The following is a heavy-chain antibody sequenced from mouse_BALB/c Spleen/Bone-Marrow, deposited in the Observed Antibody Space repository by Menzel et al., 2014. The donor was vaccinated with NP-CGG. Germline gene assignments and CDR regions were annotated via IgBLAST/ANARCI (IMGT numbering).Heavy chain of an antibody. V-gene: IGHV14-3*02. CDR2: IDPANGNT. D-gene: IGHD2-4*01. J-gene: IGHJ2*01. CDR1: GFNIKDTY. Sequence: VQVVESGAELVKPGASVKLSCTASGFNIKDTYMHWVKQRPEQGLEWIGRIDPANGNTKYDPKFQGKATITADTSSNTAYLQLSSLTSEDTAVYYCASYDYGYYFDYWGQGTTLTVSS. CDR3: ASYDYGYYFDY.